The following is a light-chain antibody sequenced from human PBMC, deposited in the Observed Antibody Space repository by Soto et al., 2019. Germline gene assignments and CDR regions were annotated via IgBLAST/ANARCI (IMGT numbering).Light chain of an antibody. CDR3: QQYNNWPFIT. V-gene: IGKV3D-15*01. CDR1: QSVSSR. CDR2: GAS. J-gene: IGKJ5*01. Sequence: EIVMTQSPATLSLSPGERATLSCRASQSVSSRLAWYQQKPGQAPRLLIYGASSRATGIPDRFSGSGSGTDFTLTISSLQSEDFAVYYCQQYNNWPFITFGQGTRLEI.